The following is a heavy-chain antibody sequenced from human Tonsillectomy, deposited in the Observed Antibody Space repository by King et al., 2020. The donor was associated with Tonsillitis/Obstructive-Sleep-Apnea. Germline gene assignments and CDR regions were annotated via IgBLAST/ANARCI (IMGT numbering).Heavy chain of an antibody. CDR3: ASYRGDFVVVHAPPFAY. J-gene: IGHJ4*02. CDR1: GFTFSSYS. D-gene: IGHD2-2*01. V-gene: IGHV3-30*04. CDR2: ISYDGGNK. Sequence: VQLVESGGGVVQPGRSLRLSCAASGFTFSSYSMHWVRQAPGKGLEWVAVISYDGGNKYYADSVKGRFTISRDNSKDTLYLQMNNLRAEDTAVYYCASYRGDFVVVHAPPFAYWGQGPLVTVSS.